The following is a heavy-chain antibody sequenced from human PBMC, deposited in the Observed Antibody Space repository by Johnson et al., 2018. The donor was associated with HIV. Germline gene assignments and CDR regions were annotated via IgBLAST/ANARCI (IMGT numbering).Heavy chain of an antibody. V-gene: IGHV3-48*03. CDR2: ISSSGSTI. D-gene: IGHD6-19*01. J-gene: IGHJ3*02. Sequence: DVQLVESGGGLVQPGGSLRLSCAASGFTFSSYEMNWVRQAPGKGLEWVSYISSSGSTIYYADSVKGRFTISRDNAKNSLYLQMNSLRAEDTAGYYCARRIAVPDAVDIWGQGTMVTVSS. CDR1: GFTFSSYE. CDR3: ARRIAVPDAVDI.